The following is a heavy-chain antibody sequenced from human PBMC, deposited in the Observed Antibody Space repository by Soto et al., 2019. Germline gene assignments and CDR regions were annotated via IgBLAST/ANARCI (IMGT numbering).Heavy chain of an antibody. Sequence: GASVKVSCTVSGYTLTGLSMHWVRQAPGKGLEWMGGFDPEDGETIYAQKFQGRVTMTEDTSTDTAYMELSSLRSEDTAVYYCATGRYGCSGGSCYSPRLDHWGQGTLVTVSS. CDR3: ATGRYGCSGGSCYSPRLDH. CDR1: GYTLTGLS. D-gene: IGHD2-15*01. J-gene: IGHJ4*02. CDR2: FDPEDGET. V-gene: IGHV1-24*01.